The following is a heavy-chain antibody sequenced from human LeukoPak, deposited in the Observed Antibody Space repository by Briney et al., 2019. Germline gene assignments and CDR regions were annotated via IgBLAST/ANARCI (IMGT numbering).Heavy chain of an antibody. V-gene: IGHV1-3*01. J-gene: IGHJ4*02. CDR2: INAGNGNT. Sequence: ASVKVSCKASGYTFTSYAVHWVRQAPGQRLEWMGWINAGNGNTKYSQKFQGRVTITRDTSASTAYMELSSLRSEDTAVYYCARVWAVAGTSDYWGQGTLVTVSS. CDR3: ARVWAVAGTSDY. CDR1: GYTFTSYA. D-gene: IGHD6-19*01.